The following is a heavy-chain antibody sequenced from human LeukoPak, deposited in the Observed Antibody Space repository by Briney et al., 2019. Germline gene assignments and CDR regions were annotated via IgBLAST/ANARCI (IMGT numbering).Heavy chain of an antibody. J-gene: IGHJ4*02. V-gene: IGHV3-21*01. Sequence: GGSLRLSCGASGFTFSTYSMNWVRQAPGKGLEWVSSIGGSSTSIYYADSVKGRFTISRDNAKNSLYLQMNSLRAEDTAVYYCAREVSEAFDYWGQGTLGTVSS. CDR3: AREVSEAFDY. D-gene: IGHD6-25*01. CDR2: IGGSSTSI. CDR1: GFTFSTYS.